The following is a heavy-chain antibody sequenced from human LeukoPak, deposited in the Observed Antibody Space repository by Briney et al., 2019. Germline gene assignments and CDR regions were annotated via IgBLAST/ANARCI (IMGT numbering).Heavy chain of an antibody. D-gene: IGHD4-17*01. V-gene: IGHV3-23*01. Sequence: GGSLRLSCAASGFTFSTYAMNWVRQAPGKGLEWVSIIRNSGVSTYYADSVKGRFTISRDNSRNTLSLQMDSLRVEDTAIYYCAKDIFGDYGGIVYWGQGTLVTVSS. CDR2: IRNSGVST. CDR1: GFTFSTYA. J-gene: IGHJ4*02. CDR3: AKDIFGDYGGIVY.